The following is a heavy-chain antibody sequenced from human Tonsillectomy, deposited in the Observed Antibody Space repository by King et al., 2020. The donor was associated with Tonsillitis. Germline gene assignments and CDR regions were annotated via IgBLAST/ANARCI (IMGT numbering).Heavy chain of an antibody. CDR1: GFTFSDYY. D-gene: IGHD1-26*01. CDR2: ISSSSTYT. J-gene: IGHJ3*02. Sequence: VQLVESGGGLVKPGGSLRLSCAASGFTFSDYYMSWIRQAPGKGLEWVSYISSSSTYTTYADFVKGRFTISRDNANNSLYLQMSSLRAEDTAVYYCARDTSSGSYITFDIWGQGTVVTVSS. V-gene: IGHV3-11*05. CDR3: ARDTSSGSYITFDI.